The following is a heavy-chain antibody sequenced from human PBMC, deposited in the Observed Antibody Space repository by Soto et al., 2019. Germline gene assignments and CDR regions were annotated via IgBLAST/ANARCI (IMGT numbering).Heavy chain of an antibody. CDR1: GYTFTGYN. Sequence: QVQLVQSGAEVKNPGASVTVTCGASGYTFTGYNLHWFRKPPGQGLERMGIINPNGGSTNNAQRFQGRVTVTRDTSTSIVYMELSSLRAEDTAVYYCSGGLGSGDYWGQGTLVTVSS. D-gene: IGHD2-15*01. CDR3: SGGLGSGDY. CDR2: INPNGGST. J-gene: IGHJ4*02. V-gene: IGHV1-46*01.